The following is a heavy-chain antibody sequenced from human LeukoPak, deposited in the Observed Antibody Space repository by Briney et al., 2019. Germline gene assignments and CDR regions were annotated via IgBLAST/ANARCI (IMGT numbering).Heavy chain of an antibody. CDR1: GFTFSSYG. J-gene: IGHJ6*03. D-gene: IGHD1-26*01. Sequence: PGGSLRLSCAASGFTFSSYGMHWVRQAPGKGLEGVACIRYDGSKKYYADSVKGRVTISRHNAKNSLYLHLNSLRAPATAVYYCARDPYSGTYSDYYYYYMDVWGKGTTVTVSS. CDR3: ARDPYSGTYSDYYYYYMDV. CDR2: IRYDGSKK. V-gene: IGHV3-30*02.